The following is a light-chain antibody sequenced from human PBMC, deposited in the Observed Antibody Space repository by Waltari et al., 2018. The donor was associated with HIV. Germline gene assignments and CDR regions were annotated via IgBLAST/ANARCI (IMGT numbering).Light chain of an antibody. CDR3: ATWDDNLNGLVL. CDR2: TNN. V-gene: IGLV1-44*01. CDR1: YSNIGSNT. J-gene: IGLJ2*01. Sequence: QSVLTQPPSASGTPGQWVTISCSGSYSNIGSNTVTWNQQLPGTAPKLLIYTNNQRPSGVPDRFSGSKSGTSASLAISGLQSEDEADYYCATWDDNLNGLVLFGGGTKLTVL.